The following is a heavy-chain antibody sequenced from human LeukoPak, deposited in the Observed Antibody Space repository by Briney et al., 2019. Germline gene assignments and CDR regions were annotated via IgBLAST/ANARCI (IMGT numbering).Heavy chain of an antibody. D-gene: IGHD5-12*01. J-gene: IGHJ4*02. V-gene: IGHV4-4*07. CDR1: AGSISSYY. Sequence: SETLSLTCTVSAGSISSYYWSWIRQPAGKGLKWIGRFYSGGGTDYNPSLKSRVTMSVDTSKNQFSLKLSSVTAADTAVYYCARVYSGYDLPGSLANYYFDYWGQGTLVTVSS. CDR2: FYSGGGT. CDR3: ARVYSGYDLPGSLANYYFDY.